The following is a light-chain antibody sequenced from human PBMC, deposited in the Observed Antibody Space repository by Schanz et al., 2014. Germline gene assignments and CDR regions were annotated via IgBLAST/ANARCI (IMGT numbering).Light chain of an antibody. J-gene: IGLJ2*01. CDR2: DVS. V-gene: IGLV2-14*03. CDR3: SSYAGSNNLV. CDR1: SSDIGDYNY. Sequence: QSALTQPASVSGSPGQSITISCTGTSSDIGDYNYVSWYQQHPGKAPKLMIYDVSNRPSGVSNRFSGSKSGNTASLTVSWLQAEDEAVYYCSSYAGSNNLVFGGGTKLTVL.